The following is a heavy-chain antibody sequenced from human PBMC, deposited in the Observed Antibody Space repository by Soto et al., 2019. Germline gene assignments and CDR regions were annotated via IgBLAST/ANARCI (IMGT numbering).Heavy chain of an antibody. CDR1: GGTFSSYA. J-gene: IGHJ6*02. D-gene: IGHD3-3*01. CDR2: IIPILGTA. CDR3: ARSVVTYFGVVIIPVYYYYGMDV. V-gene: IGHV1-69*01. Sequence: QVQLVQSGAEVKKPGSSVKVSCKASGGTFSSYAISWVRQAPGQGLEWMGGIIPILGTANYAQKFQGRVTITADESMSTVEMELSRLRSEDRSVYYCARSVVTYFGVVIIPVYYYYGMDVRGQGTTVTVSS.